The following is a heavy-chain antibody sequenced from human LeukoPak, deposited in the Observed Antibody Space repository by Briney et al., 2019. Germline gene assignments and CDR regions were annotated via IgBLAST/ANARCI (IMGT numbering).Heavy chain of an antibody. CDR2: INPSGGGT. CDR3: ARNGVGSGSYEPASYYYYMDV. CDR1: GYTFSSYY. V-gene: IGHV1-46*01. D-gene: IGHD3-10*01. J-gene: IGHJ6*03. Sequence: GASVKVSCKACGYTFSSYYIHWVRQAPGQGLEWMGIINPSGGGTTYAHKFQGRVTMTRDTSTTTAHMELSSLRSDDTAVYHCARNGVGSGSYEPASYYYYMDVWGKGTTVTVSS.